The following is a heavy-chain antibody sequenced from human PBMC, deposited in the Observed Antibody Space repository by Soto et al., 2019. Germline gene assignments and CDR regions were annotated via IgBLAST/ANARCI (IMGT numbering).Heavy chain of an antibody. CDR3: ARAGCGDGGSCYSHGMDV. V-gene: IGHV3-30-3*01. J-gene: IGHJ6*02. CDR1: GFTFSSYA. CDR2: ISYDGSNK. D-gene: IGHD2-15*01. Sequence: QVQLVESGGGVVQPGRSLRLSCAASGFTFSSYAMHWVRQAPGKGLEWVAVISYDGSNKYYADSVKGRFTISRDNSKNTLYLQMNRLRAEDTAVYYCARAGCGDGGSCYSHGMDVWGQGTTVTVSS.